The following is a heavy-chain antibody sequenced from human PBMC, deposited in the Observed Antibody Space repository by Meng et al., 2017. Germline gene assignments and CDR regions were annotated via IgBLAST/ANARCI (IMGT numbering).Heavy chain of an antibody. CDR1: GYSFTAYY. CDR3: ARDEDISAAGKLFGDY. J-gene: IGHJ4*02. Sequence: QVQLGRVGAEVKKPGASVKVSCKPSGYSFTAYYIHWLRQAPGQGLEWMGRIDPNSGVTEYAHKFHGRVTVTGDTSISTAYMELRRLTSDDTAVYYCARDEDISAAGKLFGDYWGQGTLVTVSS. D-gene: IGHD6-13*01. V-gene: IGHV1-2*06. CDR2: IDPNSGVT.